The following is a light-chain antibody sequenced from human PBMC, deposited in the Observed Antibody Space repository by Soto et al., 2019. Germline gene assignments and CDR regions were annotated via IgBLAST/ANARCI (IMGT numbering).Light chain of an antibody. CDR2: GAS. Sequence: EIVLTQSPGTLSLSLGKRGTLSCRASQSVSSNNLAWYQQKPGQAPRLLIYGASSRATGIPDRFSGSGSGTDFTLTISRLEPEDFAVYYCQQYGGSPTFGQGTKVDI. J-gene: IGKJ1*01. CDR1: QSVSSNN. CDR3: QQYGGSPT. V-gene: IGKV3-20*01.